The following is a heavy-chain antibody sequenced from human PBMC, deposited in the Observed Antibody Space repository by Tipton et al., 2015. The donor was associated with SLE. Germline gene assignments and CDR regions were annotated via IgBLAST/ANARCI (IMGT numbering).Heavy chain of an antibody. CDR2: IYYSGST. V-gene: IGHV4-39*01. CDR3: ASMPPGYCSSTSCYTTPNWFDP. J-gene: IGHJ5*02. CDR1: GGSISSYY. Sequence: LTCTVSGGSISSYYWGWIRQPPGKGLEWIGSIYYSGSTYYNPSLKSRVTISVDTSKNQFSLKLSSVTAADTAVYYCASMPPGYCSSTSCYTTPNWFDPWGQGTLVTVSS. D-gene: IGHD2-2*02.